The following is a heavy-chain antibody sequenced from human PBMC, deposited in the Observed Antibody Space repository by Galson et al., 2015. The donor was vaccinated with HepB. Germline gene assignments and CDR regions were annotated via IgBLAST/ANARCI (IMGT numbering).Heavy chain of an antibody. CDR1: GGTFSSYA. V-gene: IGHV1-69*13. D-gene: IGHD3-10*01. Sequence: SVKVSCKASGGTFSSYAISWVRQAPGQGLEWMGGIIPIFGTANYAQKFQGRVTITADESTSTAYMELSSLRSEDTAVYYCARDPAAVNYGSGSYSWFDPWGQGTLVTVSS. CDR3: ARDPAAVNYGSGSYSWFDP. CDR2: IIPIFGTA. J-gene: IGHJ5*02.